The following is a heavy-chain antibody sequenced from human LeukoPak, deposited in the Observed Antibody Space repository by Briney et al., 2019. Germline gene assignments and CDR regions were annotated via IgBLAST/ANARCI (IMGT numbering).Heavy chain of an antibody. CDR2: ISGSGGTT. Sequence: GGSLRLSCAASGFTFSSYAMSWVRQAPGKGLEWVSAISGSGGTTYYADSVKGRFTISRDNSKNTLYLQMNSLKTEDTAVYYCGGDRYSGSYSDYWGRGTLVTVSS. CDR3: GGDRYSGSYSDY. V-gene: IGHV3-23*01. J-gene: IGHJ4*02. D-gene: IGHD1-26*01. CDR1: GFTFSSYA.